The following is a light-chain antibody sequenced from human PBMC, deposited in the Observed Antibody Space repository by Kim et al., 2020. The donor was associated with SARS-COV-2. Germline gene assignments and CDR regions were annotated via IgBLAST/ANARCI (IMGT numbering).Light chain of an antibody. CDR1: SSDVGGYNY. J-gene: IGLJ2*01. Sequence: QSALTQPPSASESPGQSVTISCTGTSSDVGGYNYVSWYQRHPGKAPKLIIYDVSKRPSGVPDRFSGSKSANTASLTVSGLQADDEADYYCSSYAGSSNLVFGGGTQLTVL. CDR3: SSYAGSSNLV. CDR2: DVS. V-gene: IGLV2-8*01.